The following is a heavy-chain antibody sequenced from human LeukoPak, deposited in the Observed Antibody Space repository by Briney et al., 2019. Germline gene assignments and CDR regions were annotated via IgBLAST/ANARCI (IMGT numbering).Heavy chain of an antibody. CDR2: INTIGSPI. D-gene: IGHD2-21*01. CDR1: GFTFSSFE. J-gene: IGHJ3*02. V-gene: IGHV3-48*03. CDR3: AREEPGVMGDAFDI. Sequence: GGSLRLSCAASGFTFSSFEMNWVRQAPGKGLEWVSYINTIGSPIYYADSVKGRFTISRDNARNSLSLQMNSLRAEDTAVYYCAREEPGVMGDAFDIWGQGTMVTVSS.